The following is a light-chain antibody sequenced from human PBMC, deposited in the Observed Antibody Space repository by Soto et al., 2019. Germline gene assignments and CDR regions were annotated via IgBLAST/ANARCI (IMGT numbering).Light chain of an antibody. V-gene: IGKV3D-15*01. CDR1: QSVRSN. Sequence: EIVMTQLPATLSVSPGERATLSCRASQSVRSNLAWYQQKPGQVPRLLIYGASTRATDIPARFSGSGSGTEFTLTISSLQSEDFAVYYCQQYNDWPPWTFGQGTKVEIK. CDR2: GAS. J-gene: IGKJ1*01. CDR3: QQYNDWPPWT.